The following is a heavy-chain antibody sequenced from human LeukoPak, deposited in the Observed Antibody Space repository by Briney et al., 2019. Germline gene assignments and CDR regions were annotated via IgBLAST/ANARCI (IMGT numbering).Heavy chain of an antibody. Sequence: GGSLRLSCAASGFTFSSYAMHWVRQAPGKGLEWVAVISYDGSNKYYADSVKGRFTISRDNARNSLFLQMNSLRAEDTAVYYCARDIASCTHTTCYDIRFDSWGQGTLVTVSS. CDR1: GFTFSSYA. CDR3: ARDIASCTHTTCYDIRFDS. D-gene: IGHD2-15*01. V-gene: IGHV3-30*04. J-gene: IGHJ5*01. CDR2: ISYDGSNK.